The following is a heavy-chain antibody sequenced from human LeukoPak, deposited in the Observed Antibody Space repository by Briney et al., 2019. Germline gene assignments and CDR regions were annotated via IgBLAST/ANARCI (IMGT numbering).Heavy chain of an antibody. CDR3: ARDIVVVPAVGLNYYYYGMDV. Sequence: SVKVSCKASGGTFSSYAISWVRQAPGQGLEWMGGIIPIFGTANSAQKFQGRVTITADESTSTAYMELSSLRSEDTAVYYCARDIVVVPAVGLNYYYYGMDVWGKGTTVTVSS. J-gene: IGHJ6*04. CDR1: GGTFSSYA. D-gene: IGHD2-2*01. CDR2: IIPIFGTA. V-gene: IGHV1-69*13.